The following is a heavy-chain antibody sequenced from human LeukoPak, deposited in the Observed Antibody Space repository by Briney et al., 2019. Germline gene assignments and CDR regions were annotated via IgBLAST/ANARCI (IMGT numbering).Heavy chain of an antibody. CDR1: GYTFTSYY. Sequence: ASVKVSCKASGYTFTSYYMHWVRQAPEQGLEWMGIINPSGGSTSYAQKFQGRVTMTRDTSTSTVYMELSSLRSEDTAVYYCARDTDSYDSSGYYYSWGQGTLVTVSS. CDR3: ARDTDSYDSSGYYYS. CDR2: INPSGGST. D-gene: IGHD3-22*01. V-gene: IGHV1-46*01. J-gene: IGHJ4*02.